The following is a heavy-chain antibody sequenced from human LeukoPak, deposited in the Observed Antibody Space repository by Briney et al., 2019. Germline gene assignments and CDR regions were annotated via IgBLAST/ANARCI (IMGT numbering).Heavy chain of an antibody. D-gene: IGHD3-3*01. CDR3: ASYYDFWSGSLGNWFDP. Sequence: GGSLRLSCAASGFTFSSYAMSWVRQAPGKGLEWVSAISGSGGSTYYADSVKGRVTIARDNSKNTLYLQMNSLRAEDTAVYYCASYYDFWSGSLGNWFDPWGQGTLVTVSS. CDR2: ISGSGGST. J-gene: IGHJ5*02. V-gene: IGHV3-23*01. CDR1: GFTFSSYA.